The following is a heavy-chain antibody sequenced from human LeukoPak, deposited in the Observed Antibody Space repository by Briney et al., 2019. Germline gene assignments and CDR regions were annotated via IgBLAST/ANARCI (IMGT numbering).Heavy chain of an antibody. CDR3: ARVAKHVRGGLSFYYMDV. CDR1: GDSIRTYY. V-gene: IGHV4-59*01. J-gene: IGHJ6*03. Sequence: PSETLSLTCSVSGDSIRTYYWSWIRQPPGKGLEWIGYIIDTGSTNYKPSLKSRVTISVDTSKKEFSLKLTSVIAADTAVYYCARVAKHVRGGLSFYYMDVWGIGTTVTISS. CDR2: IIDTGST. D-gene: IGHD3-10*01.